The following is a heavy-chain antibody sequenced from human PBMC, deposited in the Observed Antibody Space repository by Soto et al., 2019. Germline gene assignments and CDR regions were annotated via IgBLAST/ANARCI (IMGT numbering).Heavy chain of an antibody. D-gene: IGHD3-10*01. V-gene: IGHV3-21*01. CDR1: GFTFSSYS. CDR3: ARDYGSGSYPLLDY. CDR2: ISSSSSYI. J-gene: IGHJ4*02. Sequence: PGGSLRLSCAASGFTFSSYSMNWVRQAPGKELEWVSSISSSSSYIYYADSVKGRFTISRDNAKNSLYLQMNSLRAEDTVVYYCARDYGSGSYPLLDYWGQGTLVTVSS.